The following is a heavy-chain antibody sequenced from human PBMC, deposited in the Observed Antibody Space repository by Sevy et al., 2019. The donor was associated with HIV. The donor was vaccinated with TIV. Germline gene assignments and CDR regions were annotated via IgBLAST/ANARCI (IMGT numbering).Heavy chain of an antibody. J-gene: IGHJ6*02. Sequence: GESLKISCKGSGYSFSDYWVGWVRQMPGKGLEWMGIIYPGDSDTTYSPAFQGQVTISADKSISTAYLQWSSLKASDTAIYYCARAARGTLPSYYYYTMDVWGQGTTVTVSS. D-gene: IGHD1-1*01. CDR3: ARAARGTLPSYYYYTMDV. CDR2: IYPGDSDT. V-gene: IGHV5-51*01. CDR1: GYSFSDYW.